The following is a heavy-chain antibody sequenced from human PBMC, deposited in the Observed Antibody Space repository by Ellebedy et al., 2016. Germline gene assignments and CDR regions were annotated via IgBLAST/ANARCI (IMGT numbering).Heavy chain of an antibody. CDR1: GFSFSATGVS. CDR3: AHKSVYREVDY. CDR2: IYWDDDK. J-gene: IGHJ4*02. V-gene: IGHV2-5*02. Sequence: SGPTLVKPTQTLTLTCTYSGFSFSATGVSVGWIRQPPGKALEWLALIYWDDDKRYSPSLKNRLTITRDSSKTQVVLTMTNMDPVDTATYFCAHKSVYREVDYWGQGRLVIVSS. D-gene: IGHD1-14*01.